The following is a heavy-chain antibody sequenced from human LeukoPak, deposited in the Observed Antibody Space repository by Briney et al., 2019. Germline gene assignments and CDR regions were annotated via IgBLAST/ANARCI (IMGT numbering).Heavy chain of an antibody. D-gene: IGHD3-10*01. CDR1: GFTFSSYS. CDR3: TTDPGRGVRGF. CDR2: ISSSSSYI. Sequence: GGSLRLSCAASGFTFSSYSMNWVRQAPGKGLEWVSSISSSSSYIYYADSVKGRFTIPRDNAKNSLYLQMNSLRAEDTAVYFCTTDPGRGVRGFWGQGTLVTVSS. V-gene: IGHV3-21*01. J-gene: IGHJ4*02.